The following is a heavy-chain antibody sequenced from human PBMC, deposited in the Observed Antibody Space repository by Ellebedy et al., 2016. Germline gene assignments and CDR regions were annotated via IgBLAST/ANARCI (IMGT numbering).Heavy chain of an antibody. V-gene: IGHV3-11*06. Sequence: GGSLRLSXAASGFTFSDYYMSWIRQAPGKGLEWVSYISSSSSYTNYADSVKGRFTISRDNAKNSLYLQMNSLRAEDTAVYYCARRWFGEPHAFDIWGQGTMVTVSS. J-gene: IGHJ3*02. CDR2: ISSSSSYT. CDR3: ARRWFGEPHAFDI. D-gene: IGHD3-10*01. CDR1: GFTFSDYY.